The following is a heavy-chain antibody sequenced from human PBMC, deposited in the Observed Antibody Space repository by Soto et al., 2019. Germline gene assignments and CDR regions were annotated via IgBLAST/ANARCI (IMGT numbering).Heavy chain of an antibody. CDR2: ISAYNGNT. Sequence: SVKVSCKASCYTFTSYGISWVRQAPGQGLEWMGWISAYNGNTNYAQKLQGRVTMTTDTSTSTAYMELRSLRSDDTAVYYCARDRRARGSYSLYYYYGMDVWGQGTTVTVSS. D-gene: IGHD1-26*01. V-gene: IGHV1-18*01. CDR1: CYTFTSYG. CDR3: ARDRRARGSYSLYYYYGMDV. J-gene: IGHJ6*02.